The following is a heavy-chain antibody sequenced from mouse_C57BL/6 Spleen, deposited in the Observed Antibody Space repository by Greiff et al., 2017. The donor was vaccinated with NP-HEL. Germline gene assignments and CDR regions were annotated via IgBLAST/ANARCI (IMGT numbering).Heavy chain of an antibody. Sequence: VQLQQSGAELVRPGASVKLSCTASGFNIKDDYMHWVKQRPEQGLEWIGWIYPENGDTEYDSKFQGKATITADTSSNTAYLQLSSLTSEDTAVYYCTLDSSGRTLYAMDYWGQGTSVTVSS. V-gene: IGHV14-4*01. CDR1: GFNIKDDY. D-gene: IGHD3-2*02. CDR3: TLDSSGRTLYAMDY. CDR2: IYPENGDT. J-gene: IGHJ4*01.